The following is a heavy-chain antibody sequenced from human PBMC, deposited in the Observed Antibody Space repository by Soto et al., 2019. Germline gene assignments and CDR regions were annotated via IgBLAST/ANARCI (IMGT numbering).Heavy chain of an antibody. J-gene: IGHJ4*02. CDR2: TSYDGSNK. CDR1: GFIFSGYT. Sequence: QVQLVESGGGVVQPGRSLRLSCAASGFIFSGYTMHWVRQAPGRGLEWVAVTSYDGSNKYYVDSVKGRFTISRDNSKNSLYLQIISLGPEDTAVSYCASAREYCDYWGQGTVFTVSP. CDR3: ASAREYCDY. V-gene: IGHV3-30-3*01. D-gene: IGHD6-6*01.